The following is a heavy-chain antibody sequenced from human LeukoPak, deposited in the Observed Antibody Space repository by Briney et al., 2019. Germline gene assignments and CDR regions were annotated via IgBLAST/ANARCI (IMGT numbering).Heavy chain of an antibody. CDR3: SRSQFDY. CDR2: ISGDGTIK. V-gene: IGHV3-74*03. Sequence: GGSLRLSCEPSGFPFSSYWMLWVRQAPGKGLVWVSRISGDGTIKTYADFVRGRFTISRDNTKNILYLQMNSLKVEDTATYFRSRSQFDYWGRGVLVTVSP. CDR1: GFPFSSYW. J-gene: IGHJ4*02.